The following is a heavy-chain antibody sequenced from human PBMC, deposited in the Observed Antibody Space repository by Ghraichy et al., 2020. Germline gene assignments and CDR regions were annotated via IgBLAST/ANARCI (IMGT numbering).Heavy chain of an antibody. V-gene: IGHV3-23*01. CDR1: GFTFSNYA. Sequence: GGSLRLSCAASGFTFSNYAMTWVRQAPGKGLEWVSGISADGVYTYYADSVKGRFTISRDSSRNTLYLQMSSMRAEDTAVYYCAKSGEGSNWAKYYFNLWGQGTLVTVSS. D-gene: IGHD4-11*01. J-gene: IGHJ4*02. CDR2: ISADGVYT. CDR3: AKSGEGSNWAKYYFNL.